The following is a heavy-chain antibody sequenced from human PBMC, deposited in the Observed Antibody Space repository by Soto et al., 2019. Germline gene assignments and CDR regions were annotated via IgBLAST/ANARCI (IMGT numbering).Heavy chain of an antibody. CDR1: GGSIGSSSYY. CDR2: LYYTGTT. D-gene: IGHD2-2*01. V-gene: IGHV4-39*01. J-gene: IGHJ5*02. Sequence: PSETLSLTCSVSGGSIGSSSYYFGWIRQPPGKGLEWIGSLYYTGTTNYNSSLKSRVTISADKSQNQFSLRLSSVTAADTAVYYCGPYCSRTHCYDWVDPWGQGTLVTVS. CDR3: GPYCSRTHCYDWVDP.